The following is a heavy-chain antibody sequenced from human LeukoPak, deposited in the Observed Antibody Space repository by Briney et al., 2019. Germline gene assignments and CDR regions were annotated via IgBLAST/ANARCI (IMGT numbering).Heavy chain of an antibody. Sequence: PGGSLRLSCAGSGIPLSNYGMSWVRQAPGKGLRWLADISGGGGSTNYADSVKGRFTISRDNAKNTLYLQMNSLRAEDTAVYYCARSPGGYAGYYYYYGIDVWGQGTTVTVSS. CDR3: ARSPGGYAGYYYYYGIDV. J-gene: IGHJ6*02. CDR1: GIPLSNYG. V-gene: IGHV3-23*01. CDR2: ISGGGGST. D-gene: IGHD5-12*01.